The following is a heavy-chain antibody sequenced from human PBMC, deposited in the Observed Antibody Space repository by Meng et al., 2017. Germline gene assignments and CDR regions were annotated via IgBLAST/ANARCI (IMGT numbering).Heavy chain of an antibody. V-gene: IGHV3-30*01. CDR2: ISYDGSNK. CDR1: GFTFSSYA. J-gene: IGHJ4*02. Sequence: QVQRVGVGGGVVQPGRSLRLSCAASGFTFSSYAMHWVRQAPGKGLEWVAVISYDGSNKYYADSVKGRFTISRDNSKNTLYLQMNSLRAEDTAVYYCARVGMADPPDWGQGTLVTVSS. D-gene: IGHD5-24*01. CDR3: ARVGMADPPD.